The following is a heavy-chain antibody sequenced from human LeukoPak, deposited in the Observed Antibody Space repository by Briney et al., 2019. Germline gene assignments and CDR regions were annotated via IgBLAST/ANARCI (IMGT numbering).Heavy chain of an antibody. CDR1: GGTFSSYA. CDR2: IIPISGTA. Sequence: GASVKVSCKASGGTFSSYAISWVRQAPGQGLEWMGGIIPISGTANYAQKFQGRVTITADESTSTAYMELSSLRSEDTAVYYCARGDYGDDEFSYWGQGTLVTVSS. CDR3: ARGDYGDDEFSY. D-gene: IGHD4-17*01. V-gene: IGHV1-69*13. J-gene: IGHJ4*02.